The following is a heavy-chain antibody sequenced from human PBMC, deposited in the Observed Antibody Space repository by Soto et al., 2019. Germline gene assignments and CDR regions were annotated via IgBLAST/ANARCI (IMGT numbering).Heavy chain of an antibody. CDR3: ARDLRGISN. D-gene: IGHD6-13*01. V-gene: IGHV1-18*01. Sequence: ASGKVCCKASGYRFTSYDISWVRQAPGQGLEWMGWISTYNGDTNYAQNLQGRVTMTTDTSTKTAFMELRSLRSDDAAVYYCARDLRGISNWGQGTLVPVSS. J-gene: IGHJ4*02. CDR1: GYRFTSYD. CDR2: ISTYNGDT.